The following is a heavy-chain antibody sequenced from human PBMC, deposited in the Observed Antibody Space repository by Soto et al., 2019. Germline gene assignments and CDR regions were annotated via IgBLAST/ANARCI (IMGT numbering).Heavy chain of an antibody. V-gene: IGHV4-34*01. D-gene: IGHD3-22*01. CDR3: ARGGGSLYDSSGYDYVRYYYGMDV. CDR2: INHSGST. Sequence: SETLSLTCAVYGGSFSGYYWSWIRQPPGKGLEWIGEINHSGSTNYNPSLKSRVTISVDTSKNQFSLKLSSVTAADTAVYYCARGGGSLYDSSGYDYVRYYYGMDVWGQGTTVTVSS. CDR1: GGSFSGYY. J-gene: IGHJ6*02.